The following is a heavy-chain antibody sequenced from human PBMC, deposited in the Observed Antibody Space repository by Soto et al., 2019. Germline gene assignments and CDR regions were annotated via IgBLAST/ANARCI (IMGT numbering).Heavy chain of an antibody. CDR3: AVVTPGNYFDY. J-gene: IGHJ4*02. V-gene: IGHV4-59*01. CDR1: GGSISSYY. Sequence: SETLSLTCTVSGGSISSYYWSWIRQPPGKGLEWIGYIYYSGSTNYNPSLKSRVTISVDTSKNQFSLKLSSVTAADTAVYYCAVVTPGNYFDYWGQGTLVTVSS. CDR2: IYYSGST. D-gene: IGHD2-21*02.